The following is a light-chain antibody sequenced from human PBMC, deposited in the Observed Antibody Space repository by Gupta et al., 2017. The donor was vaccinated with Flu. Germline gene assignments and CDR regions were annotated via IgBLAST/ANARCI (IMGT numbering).Light chain of an antibody. CDR2: GAS. CDR3: QQDCSSPIT. V-gene: IGKV3-20*01. CDR1: QGSSSSY. Sequence: GTLALSARERTSHSCMANQGSSSSYLAWYQQKPVQAPRLLIYGASSRATGIPDRFSGSGSGTDFTLTISRLEAEDFAVYYCQQDCSSPITFGQGTKLEIK. J-gene: IGKJ5*01.